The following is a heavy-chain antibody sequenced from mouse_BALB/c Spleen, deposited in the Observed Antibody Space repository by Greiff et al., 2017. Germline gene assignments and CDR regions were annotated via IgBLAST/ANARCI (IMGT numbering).Heavy chain of an antibody. CDR1: GYTFTSYW. CDR3: ARIYYDYLAWFAY. CDR2: INPSTGYT. D-gene: IGHD2-4*01. V-gene: IGHV1-7*01. Sequence: QVQLQQSGAELAKPGASVKMSCKASGYTFTSYWMHWVKQRPGQGLEWIGYINPSTGYTEYNQKFEDKATLTADKSSSTAYMQLSSLTSEDSAVYYCARIYYDYLAWFAYWGQGTLVTVSA. J-gene: IGHJ3*01.